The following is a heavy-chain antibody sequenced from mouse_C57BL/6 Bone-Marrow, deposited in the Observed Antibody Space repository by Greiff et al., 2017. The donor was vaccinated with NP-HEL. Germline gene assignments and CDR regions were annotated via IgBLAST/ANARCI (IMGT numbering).Heavy chain of an antibody. V-gene: IGHV14-4*01. CDR3: TTYSRNY. D-gene: IGHD2-5*01. J-gene: IGHJ2*01. Sequence: VQLKESGAELVRPGASVKLSCTASGFNIKDDYMHWVKQRPEQGLEWMGWIDPENGDTEYASKFQGKATITADTSSNTAYLQLSSLTSEDTAVYYCTTYSRNYWGQGTTLTVSS. CDR2: IDPENGDT. CDR1: GFNIKDDY.